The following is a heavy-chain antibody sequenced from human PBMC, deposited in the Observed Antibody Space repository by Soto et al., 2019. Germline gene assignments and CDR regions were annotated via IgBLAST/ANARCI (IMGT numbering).Heavy chain of an antibody. Sequence: SVKVSCKASGGTFSSYAISWVRQAPGQGLEWMGGIIPIFGTANYAQKFQGRVTITADKSTSTAYMELSSLRSEDTAVYYCARDKLGDYYDSSGPDAFDIWGQGTMVTVS. J-gene: IGHJ3*02. CDR1: GGTFSSYA. CDR2: IIPIFGTA. V-gene: IGHV1-69*06. D-gene: IGHD3-22*01. CDR3: ARDKLGDYYDSSGPDAFDI.